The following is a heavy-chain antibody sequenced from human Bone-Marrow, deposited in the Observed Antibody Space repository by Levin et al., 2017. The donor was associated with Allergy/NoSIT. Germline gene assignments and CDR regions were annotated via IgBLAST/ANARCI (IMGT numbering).Heavy chain of an antibody. Sequence: GGSLRLSCATSGFTFSSYTMSWVRQAPGKGLEWVSAIVASAGATYYADSVKGRFTISRDNSKNTLFLQMDSLRVEDTAVYYCTKVSGWFDYWGQGTLVTVSS. D-gene: IGHD6-19*01. CDR1: GFTFSSYT. CDR3: TKVSGWFDY. CDR2: IVASAGAT. J-gene: IGHJ4*02. V-gene: IGHV3-23*01.